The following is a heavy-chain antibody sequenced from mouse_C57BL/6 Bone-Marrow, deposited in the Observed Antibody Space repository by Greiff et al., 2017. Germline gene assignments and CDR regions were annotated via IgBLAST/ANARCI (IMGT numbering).Heavy chain of an antibody. V-gene: IGHV5-6*01. D-gene: IGHD1-1*01. CDR2: ISSGGSYT. CDR1: GFTFSSYG. J-gene: IGHJ4*01. CDR3: ARHITTVVATEAMDY. Sequence: EVQVVESGGDLVKPGGSLKLSCAASGFTFSSYGMSWVRQTPDKRLEWVATISSGGSYTYYPDSVKGRFTISRDNAKNTLYLQMSSLKSEDTAMYYCARHITTVVATEAMDYWGQGASVTVAS.